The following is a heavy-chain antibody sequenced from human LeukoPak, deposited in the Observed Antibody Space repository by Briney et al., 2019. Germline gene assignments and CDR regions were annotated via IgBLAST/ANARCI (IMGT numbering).Heavy chain of an antibody. J-gene: IGHJ4*02. Sequence: SETLSLTCTVSGYSISSGYYWGWIRQPPGKGLEWIGTIYHSGSTDYNPSLKSRVTMSVDTSKNQFSLKLNSVTAADTAVYHCARDGSDCYNSRANFFDYWGQGTLVTVSS. CDR2: IYHSGST. CDR1: GYSISSGYY. CDR3: ARDGSDCYNSRANFFDY. V-gene: IGHV4-38-2*02. D-gene: IGHD3-22*01.